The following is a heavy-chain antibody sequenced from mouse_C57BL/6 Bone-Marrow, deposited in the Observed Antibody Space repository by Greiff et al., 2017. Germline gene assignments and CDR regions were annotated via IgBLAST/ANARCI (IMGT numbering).Heavy chain of an antibody. J-gene: IGHJ1*03. CDR2: ISSGGDYI. D-gene: IGHD1-1*01. CDR3: TRRYYGSSYGYFDV. Sequence: DVMLVESGEGLVKPGGSLKLSCAASGFTFSSYAMSWVRQTPEKRLEWVAYISSGGDYIYYADTVKGRFTISRDNARNTLYLQMSSLKSEDTAMYYCTRRYYGSSYGYFDVWGTGTTVTVSS. V-gene: IGHV5-9-1*02. CDR1: GFTFSSYA.